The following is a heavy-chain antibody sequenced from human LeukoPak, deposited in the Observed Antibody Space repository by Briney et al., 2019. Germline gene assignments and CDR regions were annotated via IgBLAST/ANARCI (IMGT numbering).Heavy chain of an antibody. V-gene: IGHV3-74*01. CDR3: ARGYSSSYRIDY. J-gene: IGHJ4*02. D-gene: IGHD6-6*01. Sequence: QPGGSLRLSCAASGFTFSSYWMHWVRQAPGKGLVWVSRINTDGSSTTYADSVKGRITISRDNAKNTLYLQMNSLSAEDTAVYYCARGYSSSYRIDYWGQGTLVTVSS. CDR2: INTDGSST. CDR1: GFTFSSYW.